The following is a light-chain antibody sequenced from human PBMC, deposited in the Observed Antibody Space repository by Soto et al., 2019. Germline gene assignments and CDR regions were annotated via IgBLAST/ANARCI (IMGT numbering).Light chain of an antibody. CDR1: QGISTY. J-gene: IGKJ4*01. Sequence: DIQMTQSPSSLSASVGDRVTITCRASQGISTYLNCYQQKPGKAPKLLIYAASSLQSGVPSRFSGSGSETDFTLTITSLQPDDTAIYYCQQARSFPLTFGGGTKVEIK. CDR3: QQARSFPLT. V-gene: IGKV1-39*01. CDR2: AAS.